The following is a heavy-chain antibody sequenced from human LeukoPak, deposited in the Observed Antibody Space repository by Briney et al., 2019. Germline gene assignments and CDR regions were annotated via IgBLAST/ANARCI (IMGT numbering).Heavy chain of an antibody. CDR2: IYYSGTI. CDR1: GGSISSSSYY. Sequence: PSETLSLTCSVSGGSISSSSYYWNWIRQPPGKGLEGVGSIYYSGTIYYNSSLKSRVTISEDTAKNRFSLMLTSVTAADTAVYYCARQVSDYFYYYIDVWGEGTTVIVSS. CDR3: ARQVSDYFYYYIDV. V-gene: IGHV4-39*01. J-gene: IGHJ6*03.